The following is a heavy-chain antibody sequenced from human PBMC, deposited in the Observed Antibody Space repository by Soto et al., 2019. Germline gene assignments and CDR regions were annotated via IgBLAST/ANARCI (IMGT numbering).Heavy chain of an antibody. Sequence: SETLSLTCTVSGGSISSYYWSWIRQPPGKGLEWIGYIYYSGSTNYNPSLKSRVTISVDTSKNQFSLKLSSVTAADTAVYYCAKGSHDYVPGRWFDPWGQGTLVTVSS. D-gene: IGHD3-16*01. CDR3: AKGSHDYVPGRWFDP. CDR1: GGSISSYY. CDR2: IYYSGST. J-gene: IGHJ5*02. V-gene: IGHV4-59*01.